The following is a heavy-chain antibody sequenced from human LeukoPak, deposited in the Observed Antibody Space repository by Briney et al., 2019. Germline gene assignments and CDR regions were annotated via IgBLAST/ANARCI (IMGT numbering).Heavy chain of an antibody. CDR2: INPSGGST. D-gene: IGHD6-13*01. V-gene: IGHV1-46*01. CDR1: GYSFTSQY. Sequence: ASLKVSCKASGYSFTSQYMHWVRQAPGQGLERMGIINPSGGSTSYAQKFQGRITITRDTSTSTAYMELTSLKSEDTAVYYCARDQGPAAGTSYNWFDPWGQGTLVTVSS. CDR3: ARDQGPAAGTSYNWFDP. J-gene: IGHJ5*02.